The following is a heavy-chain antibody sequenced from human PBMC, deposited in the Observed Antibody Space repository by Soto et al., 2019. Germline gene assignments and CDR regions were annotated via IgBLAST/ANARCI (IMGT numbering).Heavy chain of an antibody. J-gene: IGHJ4*02. CDR2: VGTAANT. Sequence: GGSLRLSCAASGFTFSKYAMSWVRQAPGKGLEWVSVVGTAANTDYADSVKGRFTISRDNSKNTLSLQMDSLRAEDTALYYCTKGGYNPFDYWGQGTLVTVSS. D-gene: IGHD1-20*01. CDR1: GFTFSKYA. V-gene: IGHV3-23*01. CDR3: TKGGYNPFDY.